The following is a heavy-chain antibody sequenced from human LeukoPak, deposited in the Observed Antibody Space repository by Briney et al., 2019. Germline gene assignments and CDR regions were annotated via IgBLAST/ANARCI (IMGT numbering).Heavy chain of an antibody. CDR1: GFIFSNAW. V-gene: IGHV3-15*01. D-gene: IGHD2-15*01. CDR2: IKSKTDGGTT. CDR3: TTGGVVVVVAATLADY. Sequence: GGSLRLSCAASGFIFSNAWMSWVRQAPGKGLEWVGRIKSKTDGGTTDYAAPVKGRFTISRDDSKNTLYLQMNSLKTEDTAVYYCTTGGVVVVVAATLADYWGQGTLVTVSS. J-gene: IGHJ4*02.